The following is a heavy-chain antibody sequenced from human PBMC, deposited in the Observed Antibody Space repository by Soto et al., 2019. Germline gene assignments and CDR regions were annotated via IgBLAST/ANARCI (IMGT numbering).Heavy chain of an antibody. CDR2: INPKSGGT. V-gene: IGHV1-2*02. Sequence: ASVKVSCKASGYTFTVYYIHWVRQAPGQGLEWMGWINPKSGGTMYPQKFQGRVTMTWDTSISTAYMALTRLRSDDTAVYYCARDLAKGGGSAGFDYWGQGTLVTVSS. CDR3: ARDLAKGGGSAGFDY. CDR1: GYTFTVYY. D-gene: IGHD1-26*01. J-gene: IGHJ4*02.